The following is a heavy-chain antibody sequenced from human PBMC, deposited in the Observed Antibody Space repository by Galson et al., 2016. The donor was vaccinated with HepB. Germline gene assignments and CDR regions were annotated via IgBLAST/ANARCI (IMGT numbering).Heavy chain of an antibody. Sequence: SVKVSCKASGYTFTNYGISWVRQAPGHGLEWVGWITTYNGNTNYAQKFQDRVTMTTDTTTSTAYMELRILRSDDPAIYYCAGVHFWSGYYLDYWAQGTLVTVSS. CDR2: ITTYNGNT. CDR1: GYTFTNYG. V-gene: IGHV1-18*01. D-gene: IGHD3-3*02. J-gene: IGHJ4*02. CDR3: AGVHFWSGYYLDY.